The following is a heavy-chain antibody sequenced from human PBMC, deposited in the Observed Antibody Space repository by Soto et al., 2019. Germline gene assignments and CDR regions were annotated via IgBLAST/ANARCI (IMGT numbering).Heavy chain of an antibody. J-gene: IGHJ5*02. D-gene: IGHD5-18*01. CDR3: ARDGGYSYGYRWFDP. CDR1: GFTFSTYG. V-gene: IGHV3-30*03. Sequence: GGSLRLSCAASGFTFSTYGIHWVRQAPGKGLEWVAVMSHDGSNKYYGDSVKGRFTISRDNSKNTLYLQMNSLRAEHTAVYYCARDGGYSYGYRWFDPWGQGTLVTVSS. CDR2: MSHDGSNK.